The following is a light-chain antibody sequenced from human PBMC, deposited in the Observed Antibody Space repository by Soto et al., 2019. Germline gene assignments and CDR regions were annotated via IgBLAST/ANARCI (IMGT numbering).Light chain of an antibody. Sequence: EIVLTQSPATLSLSPGERAILSCRASQSVTNYLAWYQQKPGQAPRLVMYDVSDRATGIPARFSGSGSGTEFTLTISSLEPEDFAIYYCQQRSNWPWTFGQGTKVDI. CDR3: QQRSNWPWT. CDR1: QSVTNY. CDR2: DVS. V-gene: IGKV3-11*01. J-gene: IGKJ1*01.